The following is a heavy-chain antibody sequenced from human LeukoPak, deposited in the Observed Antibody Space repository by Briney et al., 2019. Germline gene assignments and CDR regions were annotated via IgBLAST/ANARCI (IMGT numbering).Heavy chain of an antibody. J-gene: IGHJ4*02. V-gene: IGHV3-33*01. CDR2: IWYGGSNR. Sequence: GESLKISCAASGFTFSSYGMHWVRQAPGKGLEWVAVIWYGGSNRYYADSVKGRFTISRDNSKNTLYLQMNSLRAEDTAVYYCARDRWDSAAAGTYFDYWGQGTLVTVSS. CDR3: ARDRWDSAAAGTYFDY. D-gene: IGHD6-13*01. CDR1: GFTFSSYG.